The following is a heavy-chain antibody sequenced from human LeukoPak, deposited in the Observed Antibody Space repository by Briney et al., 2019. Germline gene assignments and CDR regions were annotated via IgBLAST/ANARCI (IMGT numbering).Heavy chain of an antibody. V-gene: IGHV3-7*03. CDR1: GITFSRFW. D-gene: IGHD3-16*01. J-gene: IGHJ4*02. Sequence: GGSLRLSCAASGITFSRFWMSWVRQAPGKGLEWVANIKQDGSEKNYVDSVKGRFIISRDNAKNSLYLQMNTLRADDTAVYYCARDGFGTGSNWGQGTLVTVSS. CDR3: ARDGFGTGSN. CDR2: IKQDGSEK.